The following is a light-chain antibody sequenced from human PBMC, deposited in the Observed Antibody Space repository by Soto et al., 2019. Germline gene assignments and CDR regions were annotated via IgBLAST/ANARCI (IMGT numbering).Light chain of an antibody. V-gene: IGKV1D-8*01. Sequence: IQMTQSPSSLSATVGDSVTIRCRMSQGISSYFAWYQQKPGKAPWPLIYGASTLESGIPSRFSGSGSGTDFTLTISCLQSEDFATYYCQQYYSFPPTFGGGTKVDIK. J-gene: IGKJ4*01. CDR3: QQYYSFPPT. CDR1: QGISSY. CDR2: GAS.